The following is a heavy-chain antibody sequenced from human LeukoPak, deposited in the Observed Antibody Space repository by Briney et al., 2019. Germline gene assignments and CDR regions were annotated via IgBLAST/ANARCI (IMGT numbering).Heavy chain of an antibody. CDR3: ARGFDWLEYYFDY. D-gene: IGHD3-9*01. Sequence: GASVKVSCKASGYTFTSYDINWVRQATGQGLEWMGWMNPNSGNTGYAQKFQGRVTMTRDTSISTVYMELSRLRSDDTALYYCARGFDWLEYYFDYWGQGTLVTVSS. V-gene: IGHV1-8*01. CDR1: GYTFTSYD. CDR2: MNPNSGNT. J-gene: IGHJ4*02.